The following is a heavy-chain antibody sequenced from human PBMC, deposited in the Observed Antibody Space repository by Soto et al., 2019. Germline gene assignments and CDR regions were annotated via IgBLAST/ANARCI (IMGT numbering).Heavy chain of an antibody. CDR2: ISYDGSNK. CDR3: AREGYVYSYYYYGMDV. V-gene: IGHV3-30-3*01. Sequence: QVHLVESGGGVVQPGRSLRLSCAASGFTFSSYAMHWVRQAPGKGLEWVAVISYDGSNKYYADSVKGRFNISRDNSKNTLYLQRNSLRAEDTAVYYWAREGYVYSYYYYGMDVWGQGTTVTVS. CDR1: GFTFSSYA. J-gene: IGHJ6*02. D-gene: IGHD5-18*01.